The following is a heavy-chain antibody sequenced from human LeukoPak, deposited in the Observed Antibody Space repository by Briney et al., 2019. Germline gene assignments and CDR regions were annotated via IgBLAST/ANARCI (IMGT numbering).Heavy chain of an antibody. CDR1: GFTFSSYA. CDR3: ARESLPADLGGYYYYGMDV. V-gene: IGHV3-30*04. J-gene: IGHJ6*02. CDR2: ISYDGSNK. D-gene: IGHD3-16*01. Sequence: GGSLRLSCAASGFTFSSYAMHWVRQAPGKGLEWVAVISYDGSNKYYADSVKGRFTISRDNSKNTLYLQMNSLRAEDTAVYYCARESLPADLGGYYYYGMDVWGQGTTVTVSS.